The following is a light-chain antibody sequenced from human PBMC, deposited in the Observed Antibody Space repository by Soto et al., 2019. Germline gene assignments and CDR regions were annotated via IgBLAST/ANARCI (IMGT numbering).Light chain of an antibody. J-gene: IGKJ1*01. CDR1: RSVSSNY. CDR3: QQYASSRT. V-gene: IGKV3-20*01. Sequence: EIVLTQSPGTLSLSPGERATLSCRASRSVSSNYLAWYQQKPGQAPRLLIYLASSRAPGIPDRFSGSGSGTDFTLTISRLEPEDFAVYYCQQYASSRTFGQGTKVDIK. CDR2: LAS.